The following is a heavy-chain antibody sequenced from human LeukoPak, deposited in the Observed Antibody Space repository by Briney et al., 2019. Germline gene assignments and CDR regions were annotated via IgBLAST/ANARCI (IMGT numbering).Heavy chain of an antibody. CDR2: ILSDGTWE. CDR3: VKGGSISHNWFDS. Sequence: PGGSLRLSCAASGFTYSDYGMHWVLQAPGRGLEWVAFILSDGTWEYYPDSVKGRLTISRDNSRNTLYLQMNSVRLEDTAIYYCVKGGSISHNWFDSWGQGTLVTVSS. CDR1: GFTYSDYG. J-gene: IGHJ5*01. D-gene: IGHD3-16*01. V-gene: IGHV3-30*02.